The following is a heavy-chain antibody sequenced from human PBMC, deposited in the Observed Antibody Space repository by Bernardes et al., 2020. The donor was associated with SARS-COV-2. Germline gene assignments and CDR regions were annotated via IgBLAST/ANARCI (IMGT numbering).Heavy chain of an antibody. CDR3: AKTLVRGTGAY. CDR1: GFTFKNYA. J-gene: IGHJ4*02. D-gene: IGHD3-10*01. V-gene: IGHV3-23*01. CDR2: ITGSGDTT. Sequence: GGSLRLSCAASGFTFKNYAMSWARQAPGKGLEWVSAITGSGDTTYYADSVKGRCTISRDNFQNTLYLQMNSLRVEDTAVYYCAKTLVRGTGAYWGPGTLVTVSS.